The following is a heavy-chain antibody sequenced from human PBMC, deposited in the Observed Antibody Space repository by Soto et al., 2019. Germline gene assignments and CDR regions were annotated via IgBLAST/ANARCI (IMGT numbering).Heavy chain of an antibody. CDR2: IDPSDSYT. Sequence: PGESLKISCKGSGYSFTSYWISWVRQMPGKGLEWMGRIDPSDSYTNYSPSFQGHVTISADKSISTAYLQWSSLKASDTAMYYCARHIVATSYLNYYYYYGMDVWGQGTTVTVSS. D-gene: IGHD5-12*01. CDR3: ARHIVATSYLNYYYYYGMDV. J-gene: IGHJ6*02. CDR1: GYSFTSYW. V-gene: IGHV5-10-1*01.